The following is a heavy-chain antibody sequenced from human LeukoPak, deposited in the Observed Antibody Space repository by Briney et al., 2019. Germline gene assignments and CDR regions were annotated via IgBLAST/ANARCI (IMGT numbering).Heavy chain of an antibody. CDR3: ARDGCSSTSCYSDYYYGMDV. D-gene: IGHD2-2*01. J-gene: IGHJ6*02. CDR1: GGSISRYY. CDR2: VFSNGST. V-gene: IGHV4-59*01. Sequence: SETLSLTCTVSGGSISRYYWTWIRQPPGKGLEWIGYVFSNGSTNYNPSLKSRVTISLDMSKRQFSLRLTSVTAADTAVYYCARDGCSSTSCYSDYYYGMDVWGQGTTVTVSS.